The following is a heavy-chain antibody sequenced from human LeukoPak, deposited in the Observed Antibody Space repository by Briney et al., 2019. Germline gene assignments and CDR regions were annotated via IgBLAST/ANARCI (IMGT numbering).Heavy chain of an antibody. CDR1: GHTLRDLS. D-gene: IGHD3-10*01. Sequence: GASVKVSCKAFGHTLRDLSIHWVRQAPGKGLEWMGGYDPEDDERIYSEKFLGRVTLTNDTSTATDYMELTSLRSDDTAVYDCSTETSGNYWGQGTLVTVSS. V-gene: IGHV1-24*01. J-gene: IGHJ4*02. CDR2: YDPEDDER. CDR3: STETSGNY.